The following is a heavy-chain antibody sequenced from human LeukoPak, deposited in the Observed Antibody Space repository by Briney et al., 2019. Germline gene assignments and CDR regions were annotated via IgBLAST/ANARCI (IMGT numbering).Heavy chain of an antibody. CDR1: SGSISSYY. D-gene: IGHD3-9*01. J-gene: IGHJ4*02. CDR2: IYTSGNT. CDR3: ARDDDKGFDS. Sequence: SETLSLTCTVSSGSISSYYWSWIRQPAGKGLEWIGRIYTSGNTNYNPSLKSRITMSLDTSKNQFSLKLSSVTAADTAVYYCARDDDKGFDSWGQGALVTVSS. V-gene: IGHV4-4*07.